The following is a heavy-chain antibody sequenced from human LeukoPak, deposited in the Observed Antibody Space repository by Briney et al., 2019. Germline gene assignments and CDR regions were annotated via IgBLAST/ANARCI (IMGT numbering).Heavy chain of an antibody. CDR2: INQYGNEK. D-gene: IGHD3-10*01. V-gene: IGHV3-7*01. Sequence: PGGSLRLSCAASGFNFSTYWMNWVRQAPGKGLEWVANINQYGNEKYYVDSVKGRFTISRDNGKNSLYLEMNSLRAEDTAVYYCATGTEMDRGVIINGHLDYWGQGTLVTASS. CDR1: GFNFSTYW. CDR3: ATGTEMDRGVIINGHLDY. J-gene: IGHJ4*02.